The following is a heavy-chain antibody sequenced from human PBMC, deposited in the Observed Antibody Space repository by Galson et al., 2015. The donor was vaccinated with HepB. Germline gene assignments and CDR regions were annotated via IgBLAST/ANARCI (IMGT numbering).Heavy chain of an antibody. V-gene: IGHV4-34*01. CDR2: INHSGST. Sequence: ETLSLTCAVYGGSFSGYYWSWIRQPPGKGLEWIGEINHSGSTNYNPSLKSRVTISVDTSKNQFSLKLSSVTAADTAVYYCARGLGTTFDYWGQGTLVTVSS. CDR3: ARGLGTTFDY. D-gene: IGHD7-27*01. J-gene: IGHJ4*02. CDR1: GGSFSGYY.